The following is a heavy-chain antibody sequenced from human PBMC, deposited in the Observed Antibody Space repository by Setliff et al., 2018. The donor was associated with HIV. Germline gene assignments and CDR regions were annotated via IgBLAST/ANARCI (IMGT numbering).Heavy chain of an antibody. CDR2: IYYSGST. J-gene: IGHJ4*02. D-gene: IGHD6-6*01. CDR1: GGSISSGGYY. V-gene: IGHV4-31*03. CDR3: ARATFEQLGNFDY. Sequence: PSETLSLTCTVSGGSISSGGYYWSWIRQHPGKGLEWIGYIYYSGSTYYNPSLKSRVTISVDTSKNQFSLKLSSVTAADTAVCYGARATFEQLGNFDYWGQGTLVTVS.